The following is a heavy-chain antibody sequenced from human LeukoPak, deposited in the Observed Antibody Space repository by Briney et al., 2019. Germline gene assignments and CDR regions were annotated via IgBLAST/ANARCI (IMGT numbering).Heavy chain of an antibody. CDR1: GYTFTSYD. D-gene: IGHD5-18*01. J-gene: IGHJ4*02. CDR3: AAGYSYGSYYFDY. CDR2: MNPNSGNP. V-gene: IGHV1-8*01. Sequence: GASVKVSCKASGYTFTSYDINWVRQATGQGLEWMGWMNPNSGNPGYAQNFQGRVTMTRNTSISTAYMELSSLRSEDTAVYYCAAGYSYGSYYFDYWGQGTLVTVSS.